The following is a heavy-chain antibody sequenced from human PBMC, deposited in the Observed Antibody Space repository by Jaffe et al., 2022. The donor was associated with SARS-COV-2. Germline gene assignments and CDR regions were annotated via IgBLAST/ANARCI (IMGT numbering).Heavy chain of an antibody. CDR2: ISSSSSTI. Sequence: EVQLVESGGGLVQPGGSLRLSCAASGFTFSSYSMNWVRQAPGKGLEWVSYISSSSSTIYYADSVKGRFTISRDNAKNSLYLQMNSLRDEDTAVYYCARESGTTIYDFWTYYYGMDVWGQGTTVTVSS. V-gene: IGHV3-48*02. CDR1: GFTFSSYS. CDR3: ARESGTTIYDFWTYYYGMDV. D-gene: IGHD3-3*01. J-gene: IGHJ6*02.